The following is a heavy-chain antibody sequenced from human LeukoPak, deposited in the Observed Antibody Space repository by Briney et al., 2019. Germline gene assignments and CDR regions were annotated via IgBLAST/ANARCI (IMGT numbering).Heavy chain of an antibody. CDR1: GFTFSSYS. D-gene: IGHD2-21*02. CDR3: AAHYCGGDCYPHRDAFDI. J-gene: IGHJ3*02. V-gene: IGHV3-48*01. CDR2: ISSSSSTI. Sequence: GGSLRLSCAASGFTFSSYSMNWVRQAPGKGLEWVSYISSSSSTIYYADSVKGRFTISRVNAKNSLYLQMNSLRAEDTAVYYCAAHYCGGDCYPHRDAFDIWGQGTMVTVSS.